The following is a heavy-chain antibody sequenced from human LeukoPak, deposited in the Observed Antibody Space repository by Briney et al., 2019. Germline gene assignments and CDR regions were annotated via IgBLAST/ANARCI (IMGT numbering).Heavy chain of an antibody. Sequence: SETLSLTCTVSGGSISSYYWSWIRQPAGKGLEWIGRIYTSGSTNYNPSLKSRVTMSVDASKNQFSLKLSSVTAADTAVYYCARVSPHIVVVVAATRGDYFDYWGQGTLVTVPS. D-gene: IGHD2-15*01. CDR3: ARVSPHIVVVVAATRGDYFDY. CDR1: GGSISSYY. J-gene: IGHJ4*02. CDR2: IYTSGST. V-gene: IGHV4-4*07.